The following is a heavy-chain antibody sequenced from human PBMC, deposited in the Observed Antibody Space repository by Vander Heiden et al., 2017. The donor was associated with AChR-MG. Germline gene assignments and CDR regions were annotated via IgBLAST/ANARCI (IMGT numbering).Heavy chain of an antibody. Sequence: QVQLVQSGAAVKKPGSSVKVSCKASGGTFSSYAISWGRQAPGQGLEWMGGIIPIFGTANYAQKFQGRVTITADKSTSTAYMELSSLRSEDTAVYYCARGGTGFDLKYYYYYGMDVWGQGTTVTVSS. V-gene: IGHV1-69*06. J-gene: IGHJ6*02. CDR2: IIPIFGTA. CDR3: ARGGTGFDLKYYYYYGMDV. CDR1: GGTFSSYA. D-gene: IGHD3-9*01.